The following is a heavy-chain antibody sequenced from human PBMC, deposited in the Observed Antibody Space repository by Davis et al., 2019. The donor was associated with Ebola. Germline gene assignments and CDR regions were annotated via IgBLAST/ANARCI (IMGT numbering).Heavy chain of an antibody. CDR3: AKDTYSSSWYGSYYYYGMDV. J-gene: IGHJ6*02. D-gene: IGHD6-13*01. CDR2: MSWSSGSI. Sequence: SLKISCAASGFTFDDYAMHWVRQAPGKGLEWVSGMSWSSGSIGYADSVKGRFTISRDNAKNSLYLQMNSLRAEDTALYYCAKDTYSSSWYGSYYYYGMDVWGQGTTVTVSS. CDR1: GFTFDDYA. V-gene: IGHV3-9*01.